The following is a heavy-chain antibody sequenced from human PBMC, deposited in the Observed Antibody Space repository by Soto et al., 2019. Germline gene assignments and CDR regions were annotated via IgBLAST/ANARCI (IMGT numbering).Heavy chain of an antibody. CDR2: ISNSGGRT. CDR1: GFTFSSYA. CDR3: ASSSTVLLPTAMTGWFDP. D-gene: IGHD2-2*01. V-gene: IGHV3-23*01. Sequence: EVQLLESGGGLVQPGGSLRLSCAASGFTFSSYAMSWVRQAPGKGLEWVSTISNSGGRTYYADSVKGRFDISRDNSKNALYLQMTSLRPEDTAIYYCASSSTVLLPTAMTGWFDPWGQGTLVTVSS. J-gene: IGHJ5*02.